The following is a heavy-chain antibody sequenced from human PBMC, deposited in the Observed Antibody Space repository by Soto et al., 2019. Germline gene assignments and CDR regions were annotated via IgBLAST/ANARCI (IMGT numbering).Heavy chain of an antibody. Sequence: GGSLRLSCAAYGFTFSSYWMHWVRQAPGKGLVWVSRINSDGSSTSYADSVKGRFTISRDNAKNTLYLQMNSLRAEDTAVYYCARVRSSSVYYYYGMDVWGQGTTVTVSS. V-gene: IGHV3-74*01. CDR2: INSDGSST. J-gene: IGHJ6*02. CDR1: GFTFSSYW. CDR3: ARVRSSSVYYYYGMDV. D-gene: IGHD6-6*01.